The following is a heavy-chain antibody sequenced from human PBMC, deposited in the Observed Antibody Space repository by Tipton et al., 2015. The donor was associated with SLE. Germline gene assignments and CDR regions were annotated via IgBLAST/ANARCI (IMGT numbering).Heavy chain of an antibody. Sequence: SLRLSCTISGITLGDYAMHWVRQAPRKGLEWVLHINGDGSFIMYGDSVKGRFIITRDNPKNTLYLQMNSLRAEDTAVYYCARSGGAGDLEYLGQGTMVTASS. V-gene: IGHV3-74*03. CDR3: ARSGGAGDLEY. CDR2: INGDGSFI. D-gene: IGHD3-16*01. CDR1: GITLGDYA. J-gene: IGHJ4*02.